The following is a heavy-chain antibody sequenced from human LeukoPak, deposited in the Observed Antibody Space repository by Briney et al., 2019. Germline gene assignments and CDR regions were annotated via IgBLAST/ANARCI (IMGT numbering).Heavy chain of an antibody. D-gene: IGHD5-12*01. CDR2: IYTSGST. CDR3: ARQRGYSGYELDY. CDR1: GGSISSGSYY. J-gene: IGHJ4*02. Sequence: SETLSLTCTVSGGSISSGSYYWSWIRQPAGKGLEWIGRIYTSGSTNYNPSLKSRVTISVDTSKNQFSLKLSSVTAADTAVYYCARQRGYSGYELDYWGQGTLVTVSS. V-gene: IGHV4-61*02.